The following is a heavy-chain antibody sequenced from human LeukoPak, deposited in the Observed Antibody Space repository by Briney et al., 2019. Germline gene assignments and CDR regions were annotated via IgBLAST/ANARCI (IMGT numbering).Heavy chain of an antibody. J-gene: IGHJ6*02. CDR1: GLTCSHNY. V-gene: IGHV3-53*01. CDR2: IHTSGDT. D-gene: IGHD3-16*01. CDR3: ARGGGLDV. Sequence: GGSLRLSCAASGLTCSHNYVSWVRQAPGKGLEWVSAIHTSGDTCYADSVKGRFTISRDNAKNSLYLQMSNLRAEDTAVYFCARGGGLDVWGQGATVTVSS.